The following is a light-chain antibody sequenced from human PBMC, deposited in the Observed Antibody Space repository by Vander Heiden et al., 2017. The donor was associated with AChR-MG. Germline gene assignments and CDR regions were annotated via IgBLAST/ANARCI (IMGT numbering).Light chain of an antibody. CDR1: SSDVGSYNL. Sequence: QSALTQPASVSGSPGQSITISCTGTSSDVGSYNLVSWYQQHTGKATKLMIYEVTKRPSGVSNRFSGSKSGNTATLTISGRQAEDEADYHCCSYAGSSTLVFGGGTKLTVL. V-gene: IGLV2-23*02. CDR3: CSYAGSSTLV. J-gene: IGLJ3*02. CDR2: EVT.